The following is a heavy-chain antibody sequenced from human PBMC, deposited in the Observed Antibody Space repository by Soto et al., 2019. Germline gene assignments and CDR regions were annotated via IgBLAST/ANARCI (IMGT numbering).Heavy chain of an antibody. CDR3: ARCKRSVWXXXYYYGMDV. V-gene: IGHV3-9*01. CDR2: ISWNSGSI. J-gene: IGHJ6*01. CDR1: GFTFDDYA. D-gene: IGHD3-10*01. Sequence: PGGSLRLSXAXSGFTFDDYALHWVRQAPGKGLEWVSGISWNSGSIGYAXXXKGRFTISRDNAKNSLYLQMNSLRAEDTALYYCARCKRSVWXXXYYYGMDVXXXGTTV.